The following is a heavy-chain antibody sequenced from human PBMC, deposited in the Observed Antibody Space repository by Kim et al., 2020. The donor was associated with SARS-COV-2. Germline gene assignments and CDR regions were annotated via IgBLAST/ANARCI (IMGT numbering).Heavy chain of an antibody. CDR1: GGSFSGYY. D-gene: IGHD3-3*01. J-gene: IGHJ5*02. CDR3: ARGHHRIRFLEWSFDP. V-gene: IGHV4-34*01. CDR2: INHSGST. Sequence: SETLSLTCAVYGGSFSGYYWSWIRQPPGKGLEWIGEINHSGSTNYNPSLKSRVTISVDTSKNQFSLKLSSVTAADTAVYYCARGHHRIRFLEWSFDPWGQGTLVTVSS.